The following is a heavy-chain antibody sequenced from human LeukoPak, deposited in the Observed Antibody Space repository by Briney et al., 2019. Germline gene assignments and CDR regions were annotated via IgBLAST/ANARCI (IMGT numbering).Heavy chain of an antibody. CDR3: ARSIHDYGDYEDPFNI. CDR1: GYRFTSYW. V-gene: IGHV5-51*01. J-gene: IGHJ3*02. CDR2: IYPGDSDT. Sequence: GESLKISCKGSGYRFTSYWIGWVRQMPGKGLEWMGIIYPGDSDTRYSPSFQGQVTISADKSISTAYLQWSGLKASDTAMYYCARSIHDYGDYEDPFNIWGQGTMVTVSS. D-gene: IGHD4-17*01.